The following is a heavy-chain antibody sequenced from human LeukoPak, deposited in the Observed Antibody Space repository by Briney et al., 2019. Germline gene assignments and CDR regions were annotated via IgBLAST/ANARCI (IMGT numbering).Heavy chain of an antibody. J-gene: IGHJ6*04. CDR1: GASISSGSYY. CDR2: IYTSGST. V-gene: IGHV4-61*02. Sequence: PLETLSLTCTVSGASISSGSYYWRWIRQPAGKGLEWIGRIYTSGSTNFNPSLQSRVTISVDTSKNQFSLNLSSVTAADTAVYYCARVTDVWGKGTTVTVSS. CDR3: ARVTDV.